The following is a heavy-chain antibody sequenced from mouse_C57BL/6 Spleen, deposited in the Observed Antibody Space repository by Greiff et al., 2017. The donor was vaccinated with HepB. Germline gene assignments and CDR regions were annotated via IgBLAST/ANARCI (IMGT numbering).Heavy chain of an antibody. CDR2: ISYDGSN. CDR3: ARGTTGKGFAY. V-gene: IGHV3-6*01. Sequence: EVQRVESGPGLVKPSQSLSLTCSVTGYSITSGYYWNWIRQFPGNKLEWMGYISYDGSNNYNPSLKNRISITRDTSKNQFFLKLNSVTTEDTATYYCARGTTGKGFAYWGQGTLVTVSA. D-gene: IGHD4-1*02. CDR1: GYSITSGYY. J-gene: IGHJ3*01.